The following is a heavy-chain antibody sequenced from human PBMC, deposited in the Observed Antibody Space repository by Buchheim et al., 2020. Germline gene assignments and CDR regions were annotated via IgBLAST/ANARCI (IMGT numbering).Heavy chain of an antibody. CDR1: GGSISSSNW. D-gene: IGHD5-18*01. V-gene: IGHV4-4*02. CDR3: ARDRAYTRIQLWSPRDHGMDV. CDR2: IYHSGST. J-gene: IGHJ6*02. Sequence: QVQLQESGPGLVKPSGTLSLTCAVSGGSISSSNWWSWVRQPPGKGLEWIGEIYHSGSTNYNPSLKSRVTISVDKSKNQFSPKLSSVTAADTAVYYCARDRAYTRIQLWSPRDHGMDVWGQGTT.